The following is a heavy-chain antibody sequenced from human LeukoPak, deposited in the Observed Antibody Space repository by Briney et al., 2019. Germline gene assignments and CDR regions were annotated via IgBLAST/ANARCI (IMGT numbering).Heavy chain of an antibody. D-gene: IGHD1-14*01. J-gene: IGHJ6*02. CDR1: GGSISSGGYS. CDR2: IYYSGST. CDR3: ARFQGTYYYYYGMDV. Sequence: SETLSLTCAVSGGSISSGGYSWGWIRQPPGTGLEWIGSIYYSGSTYYNPSLKSRVTISVDTSKNQFSLKLSSVTAADTAVYYCARFQGTYYYYYGMDVWGQGTTVTVSS. V-gene: IGHV4-39*01.